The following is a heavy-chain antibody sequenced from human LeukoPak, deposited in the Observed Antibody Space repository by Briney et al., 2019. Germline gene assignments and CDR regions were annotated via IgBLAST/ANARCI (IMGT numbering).Heavy chain of an antibody. CDR2: INSDGSTT. CDR3: ARDGIIAAAGAFDY. CDR1: GFTFSSYW. Sequence: GGSLRLSCAASGFTFSSYWMHWVRQAPGRGLVWVSRINSDGSTTSYADSVKGRFTISRDNAKNSLYLQMNSLRAEDTAVYYCARDGIIAAAGAFDYWGQGTLVTVSS. D-gene: IGHD6-13*01. J-gene: IGHJ4*02. V-gene: IGHV3-74*01.